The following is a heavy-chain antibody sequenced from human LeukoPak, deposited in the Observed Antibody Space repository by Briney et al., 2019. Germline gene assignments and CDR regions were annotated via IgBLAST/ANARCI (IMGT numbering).Heavy chain of an antibody. D-gene: IGHD4-23*01. J-gene: IGHJ4*02. CDR1: RFTFSSAW. CDR2: IKSKADGGAK. CDR3: TTAPYDGKDY. Sequence: KPGGSLRLSCEASRFTFSSAWMSWARQAPGKGLEWVGRIKSKADGGAKDYAAPVKGRFSVSRDDSRNIFYLQMDSLKTEDTAVYYCTTAPYDGKDYWGQGTPDTVSS. V-gene: IGHV3-15*01.